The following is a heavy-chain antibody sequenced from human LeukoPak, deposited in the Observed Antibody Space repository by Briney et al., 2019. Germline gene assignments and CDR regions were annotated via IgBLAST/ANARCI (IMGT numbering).Heavy chain of an antibody. D-gene: IGHD4-11*01. J-gene: IGHJ6*03. V-gene: IGHV3-30*04. Sequence: PGRSLRLSCAASGFTFSSYAMHWVRQAPGKGLEWVAVISYDGSNKYYADSVKGRFTISRDNSKNTLYLQMNSLRAEDTAVYYCAKEGSAVTHMSYYYYYYMDVWGKGTTVTVSS. CDR3: AKEGSAVTHMSYYYYYYMDV. CDR1: GFTFSSYA. CDR2: ISYDGSNK.